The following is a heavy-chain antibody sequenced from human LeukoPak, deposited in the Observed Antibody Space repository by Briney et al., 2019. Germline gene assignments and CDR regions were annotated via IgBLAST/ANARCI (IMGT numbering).Heavy chain of an antibody. J-gene: IGHJ4*02. CDR3: ARAYSGGYFTP. V-gene: IGHV4-34*01. D-gene: IGHD1-26*01. Sequence: SETLSLTCTVSGGSISSYYWSWIRQPPGKGLEWIGEINHSGSTNYNPSLKSRVTISVDTPKDQFSLKLSSVTAADTAVYYCARAYSGGYFTPWGQGTLVTVSS. CDR1: GGSISSYY. CDR2: INHSGST.